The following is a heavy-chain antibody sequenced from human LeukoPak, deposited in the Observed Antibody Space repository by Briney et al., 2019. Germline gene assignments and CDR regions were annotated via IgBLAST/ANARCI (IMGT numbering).Heavy chain of an antibody. Sequence: SETLSLTCAVYGGSLSGYYWSWIRQPPGKGLEWIGEINHSGSTNYNPSLKSRVTISVDTSKNQFSLRLSSVTAADTAVYYCARRSNWGFPDYWGQGTLVTVSS. D-gene: IGHD7-27*01. J-gene: IGHJ4*02. CDR2: INHSGST. V-gene: IGHV4-34*01. CDR3: ARRSNWGFPDY. CDR1: GGSLSGYY.